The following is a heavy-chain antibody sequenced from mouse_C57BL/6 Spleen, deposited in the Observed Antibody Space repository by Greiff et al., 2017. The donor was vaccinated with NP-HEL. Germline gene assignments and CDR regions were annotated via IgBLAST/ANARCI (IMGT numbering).Heavy chain of an antibody. V-gene: IGHV1-15*01. D-gene: IGHD1-1*01. CDR1: GYTFTDYE. CDR2: IDPETGGT. J-gene: IGHJ3*01. CDR3: TVYGSSYWFAY. Sequence: VQLKQSGAELVRPGASVTLSCKASGYTFTDYEMHWVKQTPVHGLEWIGAIDPETGGTAYNQKFKGKAILTADKSSSTAYMELRSLTSEDSAVYYCTVYGSSYWFAYWGQGTLVTVSA.